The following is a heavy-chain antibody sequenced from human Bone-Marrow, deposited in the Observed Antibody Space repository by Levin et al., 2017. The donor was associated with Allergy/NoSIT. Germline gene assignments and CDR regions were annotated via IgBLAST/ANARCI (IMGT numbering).Heavy chain of an antibody. V-gene: IGHV1-2*02. D-gene: IGHD6-13*01. CDR3: ARVPYSSSWYQGWFDP. J-gene: IGHJ5*02. CDR2: INPNSGGT. CDR1: GYTFTGYY. Sequence: PGGSLRLSCKASGYTFTGYYMHWVRQAPGQGLEWMGWINPNSGGTNYAQKFQGRVTMTRDTSISTAYMELSRLRSDDTAVYYCARVPYSSSWYQGWFDPWGQGTLVTVSS.